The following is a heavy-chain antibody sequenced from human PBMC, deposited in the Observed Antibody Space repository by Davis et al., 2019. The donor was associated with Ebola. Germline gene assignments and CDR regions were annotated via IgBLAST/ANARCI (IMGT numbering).Heavy chain of an antibody. CDR2: ISYDGSNK. Sequence: PGGSLRLSCAASGFTFSSYAMHWVRQAPGKGLEFVAVISYDGSNKYYADSVKGRFTISRDTSKNTLYLQMNSLRPEDTAVYYCARDASGKVGAVAATTFDYWGQGTLVTVSS. V-gene: IGHV3-30-3*01. CDR1: GFTFSSYA. CDR3: ARDASGKVGAVAATTFDY. D-gene: IGHD6-19*01. J-gene: IGHJ4*02.